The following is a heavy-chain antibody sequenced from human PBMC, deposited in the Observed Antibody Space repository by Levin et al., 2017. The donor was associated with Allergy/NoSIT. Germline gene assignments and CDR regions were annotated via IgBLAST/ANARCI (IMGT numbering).Heavy chain of an antibody. J-gene: IGHJ4*02. CDR1: GFSFIDYS. CDR3: VRVRECVGRCYDFDY. V-gene: IGHV3-48*01. CDR2: IYASGSSV. D-gene: IGHD2-15*01. Sequence: ASVKVSCAASGFSFIDYSMNWVRRAPGKGLEWVSYIYASGSSVYYADSVKGRFTISRDNAKNSVNLQMNSLRAEDTAVYYCVRVRECVGRCYDFDYWGQGTLVTVSS.